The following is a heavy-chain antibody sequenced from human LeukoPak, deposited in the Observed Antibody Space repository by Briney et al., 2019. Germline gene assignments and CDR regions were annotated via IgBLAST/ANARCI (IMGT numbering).Heavy chain of an antibody. CDR3: ARGVVITGLDY. CDR1: GGSISSYY. V-gene: IGHV4-4*07. Sequence: PSETLSLTCTVSGGSISSYYWSWIRQPPGKGLEWIGRIYTSGSTNYNPSLKSRVTMSVDTSKNQFSLMLTSVTAADTAVYYCARGVVITGLDYWGQGTLVTVSS. J-gene: IGHJ4*02. D-gene: IGHD3-3*01. CDR2: IYTSGST.